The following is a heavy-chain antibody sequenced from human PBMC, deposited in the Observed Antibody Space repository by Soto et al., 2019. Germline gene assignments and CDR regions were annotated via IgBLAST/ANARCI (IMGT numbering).Heavy chain of an antibody. V-gene: IGHV1-2*02. J-gene: IGHJ4*02. CDR3: ARGGRQQLIPTPISYKIDY. D-gene: IGHD6-13*01. CDR1: GYTFTGYY. Sequence: ASVKVSCKASGYTFTGYYMHWVRQAPGQGLEWMGWINPNSGGTNYAQKFQGRVTMTRDTSISTAYMELSRLRSDDTAVYYCARGGRQQLIPTPISYKIDYWGQGTLVTVSS. CDR2: INPNSGGT.